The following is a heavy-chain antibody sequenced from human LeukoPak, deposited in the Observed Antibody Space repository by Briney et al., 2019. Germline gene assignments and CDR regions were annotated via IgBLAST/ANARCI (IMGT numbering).Heavy chain of an antibody. J-gene: IGHJ4*02. CDR1: GFTVSSNY. V-gene: IGHV3-53*01. D-gene: IGHD3-10*01. Sequence: GGSPRLSCAASGFTVSSNYMSWVRQAPGKGLEWVSVIYSGGSTYYADSVKGRFTISRDNSKNTLYLQMNSLRAEDTAVYYCARGIWFGEPLFYYFDYWGQGTLVTVSS. CDR3: ARGIWFGEPLFYYFDY. CDR2: IYSGGST.